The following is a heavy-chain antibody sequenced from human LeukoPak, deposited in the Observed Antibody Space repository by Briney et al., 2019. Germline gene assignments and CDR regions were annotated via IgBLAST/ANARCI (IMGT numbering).Heavy chain of an antibody. CDR1: GYTFTSYG. D-gene: IGHD2-8*01. CDR2: ISAYNGNT. J-gene: IGHJ4*02. CDR3: ARVARDIVLMVYAIEYYFDY. Sequence: ASVKVSCKASGYTFTSYGISWVRQAPGQGLEWMGWISAYNGNTNYARKLQGRVTMTTDTSTSTAYMELRSQRSDDTAVYYCARVARDIVLMVYAIEYYFDYWGQGTLVTVSS. V-gene: IGHV1-18*01.